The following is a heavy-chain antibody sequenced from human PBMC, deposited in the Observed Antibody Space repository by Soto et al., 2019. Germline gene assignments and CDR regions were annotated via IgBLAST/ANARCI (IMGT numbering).Heavy chain of an antibody. J-gene: IGHJ6*02. CDR2: IIPASDTE. D-gene: IGHD2-21*02. Sequence: QVHLVQSEAEVKKPGSSVNISCKASGGTFGTYGLNWVRQFPGQGLEWMGGIIPASDTENYAQKFQGRVTITADKSTNIAHMQMDSLTSDDTAVYYCATAVTAGTYYNSGLDVWGQGTSVTVS. V-gene: IGHV1-69*14. CDR3: ATAVTAGTYYNSGLDV. CDR1: GGTFGTYG.